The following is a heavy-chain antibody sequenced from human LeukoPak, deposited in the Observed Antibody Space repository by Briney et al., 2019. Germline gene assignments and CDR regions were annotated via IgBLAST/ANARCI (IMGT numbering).Heavy chain of an antibody. D-gene: IGHD2-2*01. Sequence: GGSLRLSCVVSGFTFNNAWMSWVRQAPGKGLEWVSSISSSSSYIYYADSVKGRFTISRDNAKNSLYLQMNSLRAEDTAVYYCARGAEYQDYFDYWGQGTLVTVSS. V-gene: IGHV3-21*01. CDR2: ISSSSSYI. CDR1: GFTFNNAW. CDR3: ARGAEYQDYFDY. J-gene: IGHJ4*02.